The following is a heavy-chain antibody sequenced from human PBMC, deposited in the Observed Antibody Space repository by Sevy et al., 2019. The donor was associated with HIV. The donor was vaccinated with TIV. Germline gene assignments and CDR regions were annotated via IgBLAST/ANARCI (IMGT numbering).Heavy chain of an antibody. CDR1: GFTFSNYN. CDR3: ARDPERGPVTGSLDY. Sequence: GGSLRLSCAASGFTFSNYNMNWVRQAPGKGLEWVSSISISGIYIHYADSVKGRFTISRDNAKNSLYLQMNSLRAEDTAVYYCARDPERGPVTGSLDYWGQGTLVTVSS. J-gene: IGHJ4*02. CDR2: ISISGIYI. V-gene: IGHV3-21*01. D-gene: IGHD6-19*01.